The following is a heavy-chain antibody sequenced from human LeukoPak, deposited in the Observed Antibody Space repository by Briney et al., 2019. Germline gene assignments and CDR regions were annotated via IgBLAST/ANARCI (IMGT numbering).Heavy chain of an antibody. D-gene: IGHD2-2*01. J-gene: IGHJ5*02. V-gene: IGHV5-51*01. CDR3: ARQVVPAAMVHNWFDP. Sequence: GESLKISCKGSGYSFTSYWIGWVRQMPGKGLEGMGIIYPCYSDTRYSPSVQGQITISADKSINTAYLQWSSLKASDTGMYYCARQVVPAAMVHNWFDPWGQGTLVSVSS. CDR1: GYSFTSYW. CDR2: IYPCYSDT.